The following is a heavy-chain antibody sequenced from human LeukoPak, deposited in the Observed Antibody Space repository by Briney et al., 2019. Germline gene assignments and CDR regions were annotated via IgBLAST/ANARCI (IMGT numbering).Heavy chain of an antibody. Sequence: GESLRLSCAVSGFTFSSYDMSWVRQAPGKGLEWVSGISGSGGSTYYADSVKGRFTISRDTSKNALYLQMNSLRVEDTAVYYCAKENPHNDYWGQGTLVTVSS. J-gene: IGHJ4*02. CDR3: AKENPHNDY. CDR1: GFTFSSYD. CDR2: ISGSGGST. V-gene: IGHV3-23*01.